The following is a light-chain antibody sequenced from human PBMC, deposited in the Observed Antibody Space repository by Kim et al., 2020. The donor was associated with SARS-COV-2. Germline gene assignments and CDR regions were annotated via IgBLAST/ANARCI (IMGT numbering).Light chain of an antibody. J-gene: IGKJ1*01. CDR3: QQYKNYPWT. CDR2: KAS. CDR1: QTITNW. Sequence: DIQITQSPSTLSAFVGDRVTITCRASQTITNWLAWYQQKPGKAPKFLIQKASNLESGVPSRFSGSGSGTEFTLTISSLQPDDFATYYCQQYKNYPWTFGQGTKVDIK. V-gene: IGKV1-5*03.